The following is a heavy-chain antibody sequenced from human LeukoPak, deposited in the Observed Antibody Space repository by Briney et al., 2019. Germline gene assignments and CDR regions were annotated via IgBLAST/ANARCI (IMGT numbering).Heavy chain of an antibody. V-gene: IGHV3-7*01. J-gene: IGHJ3*02. CDR3: ARARDSSWYDGGSAFDI. CDR1: GFTFSSYW. Sequence: GGSLRLSCAASGFTFSSYWMSWVRQAPGKGLEWVANIKQDGSEKYYVDSVKGRFTISRDNAKNSLYLQMNSLRAEDTAVYYCARARDSSWYDGGSAFDIWGQGTMVTVSS. CDR2: IKQDGSEK. D-gene: IGHD6-13*01.